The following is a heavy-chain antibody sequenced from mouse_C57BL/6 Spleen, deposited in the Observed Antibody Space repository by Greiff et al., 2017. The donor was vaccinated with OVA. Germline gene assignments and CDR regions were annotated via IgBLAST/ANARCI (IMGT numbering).Heavy chain of an antibody. CDR3: ARTDGYYWYFDV. Sequence: EVMLVESGGGLVKPGGSLKLSCAASGFTFSDYGMHWVRQAPEKGLEWVAYISSGSSTIYYAGTVKGRFTISRDNAKNTLFLQMTSLRSEDTAMYYCARTDGYYWYFDVWGTGTTVTVSS. V-gene: IGHV5-17*01. CDR2: ISSGSSTI. CDR1: GFTFSDYG. J-gene: IGHJ1*03. D-gene: IGHD2-3*01.